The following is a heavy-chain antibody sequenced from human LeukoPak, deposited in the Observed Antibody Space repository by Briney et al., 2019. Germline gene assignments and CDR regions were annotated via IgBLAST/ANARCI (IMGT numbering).Heavy chain of an antibody. CDR1: GFTFRNCW. CDR3: ARIGYSSSSFDY. J-gene: IGHJ4*02. V-gene: IGHV3-7*01. Sequence: PGGSLILSCAASGFTFRNCWMSGVRQAPGKGLEWVANIKQDGSQIYYVDSLKGRFTISRDNTQNSVYLEMDSLRVDDTAVYYCARIGYSSSSFDYWGQGTLVIVSS. D-gene: IGHD6-13*01. CDR2: IKQDGSQI.